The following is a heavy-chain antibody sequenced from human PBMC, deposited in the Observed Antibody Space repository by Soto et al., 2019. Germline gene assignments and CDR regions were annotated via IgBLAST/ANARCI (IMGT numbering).Heavy chain of an antibody. CDR3: ASGFLEWLYDAFEI. D-gene: IGHD3-3*01. CDR2: MNPNSGNT. CDR1: GYTFTSYD. V-gene: IGHV1-8*01. Sequence: SVKVSCKASGYTFTSYDINWVRQATGQGLEWMGWMNPNSGNTGYAQKFQGRVTMTRNTSISTAYMELSSLRSEDTAVYYCASGFLEWLYDAFEIWGQGTMVTVSS. J-gene: IGHJ3*02.